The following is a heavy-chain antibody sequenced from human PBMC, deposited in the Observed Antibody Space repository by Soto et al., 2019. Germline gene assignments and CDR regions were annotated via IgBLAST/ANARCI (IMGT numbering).Heavy chain of an antibody. CDR3: AGRDCANGVCYFY. Sequence: QPGGSLRLSCAASGFTFSNYWMHWVRQAPGKGLVWVSRINGDGSSTSYADSVKGRFTISRDNTKNTLYLHMNSLRAEDTAVYYCAGRDCANGVCYFYWGQGTLVTVSS. D-gene: IGHD2-8*01. V-gene: IGHV3-74*01. CDR1: GFTFSNYW. CDR2: INGDGSST. J-gene: IGHJ4*02.